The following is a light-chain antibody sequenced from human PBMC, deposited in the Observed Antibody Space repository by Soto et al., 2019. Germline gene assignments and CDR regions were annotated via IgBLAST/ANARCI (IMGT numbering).Light chain of an antibody. V-gene: IGKV3-20*01. CDR1: QSVSSDS. CDR3: QQYGSSPPT. CDR2: GAS. Sequence: EIVLTQSPGTLSFSPGERATLSCRARQSVSSDSLAWYQQKPGQAPRLLIYGASSRATGIPDRFSGSGSGTDFTLTVSRLEPEDFAVFYCQQYGSSPPTFGQGTKVEIK. J-gene: IGKJ2*01.